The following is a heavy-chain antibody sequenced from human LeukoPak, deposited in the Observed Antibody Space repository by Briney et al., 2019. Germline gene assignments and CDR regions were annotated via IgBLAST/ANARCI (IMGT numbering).Heavy chain of an antibody. D-gene: IGHD3-3*01. J-gene: IGHJ4*02. V-gene: IGHV4-34*01. CDR2: INHSGST. Sequence: ASETLSLTCAVYGGSFSGYYWSWIRQPPGKGLEWIGEINHSGSTNYNPSLKGRVTISVDTSKNQFSLKLSSVTAADTAVYYCARGRGYDFWSGQIGYYFDYWGQGTLVTVSS. CDR1: GGSFSGYY. CDR3: ARGRGYDFWSGQIGYYFDY.